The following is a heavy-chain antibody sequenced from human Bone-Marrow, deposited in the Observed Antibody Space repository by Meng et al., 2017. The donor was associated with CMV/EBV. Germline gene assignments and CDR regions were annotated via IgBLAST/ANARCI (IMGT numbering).Heavy chain of an antibody. Sequence: ASVKVSCKADGYTFTLYYIHWVRQAPGQGLEWMGWINPNSGNTGYAQKFQGRVTITRNTSISTAYMELSSLRSEDTAVYYCARGINGYSGYDWSDPWGQGTLVTVSS. CDR1: GYTFTLYY. CDR2: INPNSGNT. V-gene: IGHV1-8*03. J-gene: IGHJ5*02. D-gene: IGHD5-12*01. CDR3: ARGINGYSGYDWSDP.